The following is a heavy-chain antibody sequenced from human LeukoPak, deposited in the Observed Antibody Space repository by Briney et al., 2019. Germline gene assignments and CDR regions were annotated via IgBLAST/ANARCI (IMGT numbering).Heavy chain of an antibody. CDR3: VRVRGSTAPSGFDP. J-gene: IGHJ5*02. Sequence: PSETLSLTCAVSDGSINSGGYSWSWVRQPPGKGLEWIGHISHSGSTYYNPSLKSRVTISVDRSKNQFSLNLSSVTAADTAVYYCVRVRGSTAPSGFDPWGQGTLVTVSS. D-gene: IGHD3-10*01. CDR2: ISHSGST. CDR1: DGSINSGGYS. V-gene: IGHV4-30-2*01.